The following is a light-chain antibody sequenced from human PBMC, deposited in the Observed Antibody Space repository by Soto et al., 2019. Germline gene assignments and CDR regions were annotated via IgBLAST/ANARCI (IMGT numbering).Light chain of an antibody. CDR1: SPNIGNNY. CDR3: GTWDSSLSSYV. Sequence: QSVLTQPHSVSAAPGQTVTISCSGSSPNIGNNYVSWYQQLPGTAPKLLIYENNKRPSGIPDRFSGSKSGTSATLGITGLQTGDEADYYCGTWDSSLSSYVFGTGTKVTVL. J-gene: IGLJ1*01. V-gene: IGLV1-51*01. CDR2: ENN.